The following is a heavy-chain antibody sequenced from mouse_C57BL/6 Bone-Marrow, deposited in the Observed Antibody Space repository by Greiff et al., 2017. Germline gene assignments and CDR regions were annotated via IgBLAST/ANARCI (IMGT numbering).Heavy chain of an antibody. V-gene: IGHV5-17*01. D-gene: IGHD1-1*01. CDR3: AKEGLFYDGSSWYFDV. Sequence: EVHLVEPGGGLVKPGGSLKLSCAASGFTFSDYGMHWVRQAPEKGLEWVAYISSGSSTIYYADTVKGRFTISRDNAKSTLFLQMTSLRSEDTAMYYCAKEGLFYDGSSWYFDVWGTGTTVTVSS. J-gene: IGHJ1*03. CDR1: GFTFSDYG. CDR2: ISSGSSTI.